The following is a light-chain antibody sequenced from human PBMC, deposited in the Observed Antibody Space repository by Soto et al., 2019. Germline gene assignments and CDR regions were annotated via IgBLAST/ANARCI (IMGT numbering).Light chain of an antibody. CDR2: DAS. CDR3: QQYSNYSYT. Sequence: DIQMTQSPSTLSASVGDRVTITCRASQSISSWLAWYHQKPGKAPKLLIHDASSLESVVPSRFSGSGSGTEFTLTISSLHPDDFATYYCQQYSNYSYTFGQGTKVEI. CDR1: QSISSW. J-gene: IGKJ2*01. V-gene: IGKV1-5*01.